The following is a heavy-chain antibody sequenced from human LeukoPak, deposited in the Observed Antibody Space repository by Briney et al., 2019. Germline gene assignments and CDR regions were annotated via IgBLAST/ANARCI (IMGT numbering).Heavy chain of an antibody. CDR1: GDSITSYY. CDR2: IYHGGST. J-gene: IGHJ3*02. V-gene: IGHV4-59*01. D-gene: IGHD3-3*01. Sequence: SSETLSLTCTVSGDSITSYYWNWIRQPPGKGLEWIGHIYHGGSTNYNPSLKRRVTTSVDTSKNQISLNLSSVTAADTAVYYCARPASAYYVNEGFDIWGPGTMVTVSS. CDR3: ARPASAYYVNEGFDI.